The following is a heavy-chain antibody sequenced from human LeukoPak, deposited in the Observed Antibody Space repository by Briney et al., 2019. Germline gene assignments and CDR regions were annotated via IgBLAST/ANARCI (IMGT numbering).Heavy chain of an antibody. Sequence: GGSLRLSCAASGFTFSSYAMSWVRQAPGKGLEWVSAISGSGGSTYYADSVNGRFTISRNNSKISMYLQMNSLRAEDKAVYYCATQDRLAPKTTYYYDSSGYYLVSFDYWGQGTLVTASS. J-gene: IGHJ4*02. CDR3: ATQDRLAPKTTYYYDSSGYYLVSFDY. V-gene: IGHV3-23*01. CDR1: GFTFSSYA. CDR2: ISGSGGST. D-gene: IGHD3-22*01.